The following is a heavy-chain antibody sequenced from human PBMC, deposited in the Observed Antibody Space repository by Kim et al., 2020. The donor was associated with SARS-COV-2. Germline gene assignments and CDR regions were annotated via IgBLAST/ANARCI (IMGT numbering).Heavy chain of an antibody. V-gene: IGHV3-53*05. D-gene: IGHD2-15*01. CDR3: ARDLRGYCSGGSCYAMDV. CDR1: GFNVRFTY. CDR2: IYGGETT. Sequence: GGSLRLSCVASGFNVRFTYLSWVRQAQGKGLEWVSIIYGGETTFYADSVKGRFTVSRDNSMNTLYLQMSSLRVEDTATYYCARDLRGYCSGGSCYAMDVWGQGTTVTVSS. J-gene: IGHJ6*02.